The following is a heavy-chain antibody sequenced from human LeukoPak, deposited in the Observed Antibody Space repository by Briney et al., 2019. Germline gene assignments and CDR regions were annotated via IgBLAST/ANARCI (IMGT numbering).Heavy chain of an antibody. CDR2: IYPGDSDT. V-gene: IGHV5-51*01. CDR3: AKVVGTTGPFDY. J-gene: IGHJ4*02. Sequence: GESLKISCKGSGYSFTSYWIGWVRQMPGKGLERMGIIYPGDSDTIYSPSFQGQVTISADKSISNGYLQWSSLKSSDTAMYYCAKVVGTTGPFDYWGQGTLVTVSS. CDR1: GYSFTSYW. D-gene: IGHD1-26*01.